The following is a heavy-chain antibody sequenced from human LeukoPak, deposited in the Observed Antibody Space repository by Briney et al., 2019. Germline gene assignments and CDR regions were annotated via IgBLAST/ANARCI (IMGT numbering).Heavy chain of an antibody. CDR2: IYYSGST. J-gene: IGHJ5*02. D-gene: IGHD3-10*01. CDR1: GGSISSYY. Sequence: SETLSLTCTVSGGSISSYYWSWIRQPPGKGLEWIGYIYYSGSTNYNPSLKSRVTISVDTSKNQFSLKLSSVTAADTAVYYCARHSSVGGYYGSGLYNWFDPWGQGTLVTVSS. CDR3: ARHSSVGGYYGSGLYNWFDP. V-gene: IGHV4-59*08.